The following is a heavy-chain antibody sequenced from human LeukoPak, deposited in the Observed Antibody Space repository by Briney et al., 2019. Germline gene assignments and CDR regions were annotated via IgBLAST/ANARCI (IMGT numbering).Heavy chain of an antibody. CDR1: GGSISSYY. CDR3: ARASYCGGDCSYFDY. D-gene: IGHD2-21*02. V-gene: IGHV4-59*01. Sequence: PSETLSLTCTVSGGSISSYYWSWIRQPPGKGLEWIGYIYYSGSTNYNPSLKSRVTISVDTSKNQFSLKLSSVTAADTAVYYCARASYCGGDCSYFDYWGQGTLVTVSS. CDR2: IYYSGST. J-gene: IGHJ4*02.